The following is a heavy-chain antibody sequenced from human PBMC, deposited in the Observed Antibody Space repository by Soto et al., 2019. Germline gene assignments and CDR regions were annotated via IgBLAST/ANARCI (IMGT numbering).Heavy chain of an antibody. D-gene: IGHD3-3*01. CDR2: VYFSGNT. J-gene: IGHJ6*02. CDR3: ARGKVLISFGVVIQRNYYYYYGMDV. V-gene: IGHV4-59*12. Sequence: PSETLSLTCTVSGGSLSSYYWTWIRQSPGKGLEWIGYVYFSGNTNYNPSLKSRVTISVDTSKNQFSLKLSSVTAADTAVYYCARGKVLISFGVVIQRNYYYYYGMDVWGQGTTVTVSS. CDR1: GGSLSSYY.